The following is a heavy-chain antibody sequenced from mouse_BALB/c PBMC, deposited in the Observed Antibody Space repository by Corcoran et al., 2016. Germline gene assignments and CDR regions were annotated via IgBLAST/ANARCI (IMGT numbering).Heavy chain of an antibody. V-gene: IGHV9-3-1*01. CDR3: AREPYAMDY. Sequence: QIQLVQSGPELKKPGETVKISCKASGYTFTNYGMNWVKKAPGKGLKWMGWIHTYTGEPTYADDFKGRFAFSLDTSASTAYLQINNLKNEDTATYFGAREPYAMDYWGQGTSVTVSS. CDR2: IHTYTGEP. J-gene: IGHJ4*01. CDR1: GYTFTNYG.